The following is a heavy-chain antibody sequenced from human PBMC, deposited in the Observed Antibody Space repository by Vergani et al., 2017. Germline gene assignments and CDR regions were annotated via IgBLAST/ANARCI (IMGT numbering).Heavy chain of an antibody. CDR3: ARVLVAGVRVGYFDY. D-gene: IGHD2-2*01. J-gene: IGHJ4*02. CDR2: IIPIFGTA. CDR1: GGTFSSYA. V-gene: IGHV1-69*01. Sequence: QVQLVQSGAEVKKPGSSVKVSCKASGGTFSSYAISWVRQAPGQGLEWMGGIIPIFGTANYAQKFQGRVTITADESTSKAYMELSSLRSEDTAVYYCARVLVAGVRVGYFDYWGQGTLVTVSS.